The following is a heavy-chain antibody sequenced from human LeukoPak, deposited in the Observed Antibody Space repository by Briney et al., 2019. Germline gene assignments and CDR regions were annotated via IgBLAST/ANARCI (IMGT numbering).Heavy chain of an antibody. Sequence: GGSLRLSCAASGFTFDDYAMHWVRQAPGKGLEWVSLISGDGGSTYYADSVKGRFTISRGNSKNSLYLQMNSLRTEDTALYYCAKDGSGSSPFDPWGQGTLVTVSS. CDR2: ISGDGGST. J-gene: IGHJ5*02. CDR1: GFTFDDYA. V-gene: IGHV3-43*02. CDR3: AKDGSGSSPFDP. D-gene: IGHD3-10*01.